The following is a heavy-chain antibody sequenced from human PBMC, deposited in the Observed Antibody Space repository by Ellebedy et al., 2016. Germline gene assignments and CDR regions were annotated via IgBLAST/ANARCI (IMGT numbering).Heavy chain of an antibody. V-gene: IGHV4-34*01. CDR1: GGSFSGYY. CDR3: ARGLIYDY. CDR2: INHSGST. J-gene: IGHJ4*02. Sequence: SETLSLXXAVYGGSFSGYYWSWIRQPPGKGLEWIGEINHSGSTNYNPSLKSRVTISVDTSKNQFSLKLSSVTAADTAVYYCARGLIYDYWGQGTLVTVSS.